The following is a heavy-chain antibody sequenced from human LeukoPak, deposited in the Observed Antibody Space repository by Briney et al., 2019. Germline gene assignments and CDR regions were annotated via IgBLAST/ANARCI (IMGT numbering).Heavy chain of an antibody. CDR1: GFTLNIYL. D-gene: IGHD2-21*01. CDR2: VGGCDDI. J-gene: IGHJ4*02. CDR3: AKDATPRYRLWDHFDS. Sequence: PGESLILSFFAPGFTLNIYLMRSVRQAPGKGVEMVSRVGGCDDIHYADSVKGRHTGSRDDAKNAVYLQMNSLRVEDTAIYICAKDATPRYRLWDHFDSWGQGTLVTVSS. V-gene: IGHV3-23*01.